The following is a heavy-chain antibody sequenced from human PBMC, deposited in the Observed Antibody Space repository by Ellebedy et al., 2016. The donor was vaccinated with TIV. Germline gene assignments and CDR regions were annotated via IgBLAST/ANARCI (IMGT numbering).Heavy chain of an antibody. CDR3: ASTGASVGGGDGDY. D-gene: IGHD2-21*02. V-gene: IGHV1-69*13. CDR2: IIPIFGTA. CDR1: GGTFSSYA. Sequence: SVKVSXXASGGTFSSYAISWVRQAPGQGLEWMGGIIPIFGTANYAQKFQGRVTITADESTSTAYMELSSLRSEDTAVYYCASTGASVGGGDGDYWGQGTLVTVSS. J-gene: IGHJ4*02.